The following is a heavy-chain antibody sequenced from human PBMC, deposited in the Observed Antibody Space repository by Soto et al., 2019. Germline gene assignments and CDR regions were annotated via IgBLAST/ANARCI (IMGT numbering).Heavy chain of an antibody. Sequence: SETLSLTCTVSGGSISGHYWNWIRQPPGKGLEWIGYVFYSGTTHYNPSLESRVTLSVDTSKNQFSLKLHSVTAADTAVYYCTRRGGLTIFGGGWFDPWGQGTLVTVSS. D-gene: IGHD3-3*01. J-gene: IGHJ5*02. V-gene: IGHV4-59*11. CDR2: VFYSGTT. CDR3: TRRGGLTIFGGGWFDP. CDR1: GGSISGHY.